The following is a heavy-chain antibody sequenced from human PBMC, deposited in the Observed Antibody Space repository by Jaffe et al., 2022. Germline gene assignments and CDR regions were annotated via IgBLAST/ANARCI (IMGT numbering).Heavy chain of an antibody. CDR3: ARGVYDFWSAPTGVWFDP. CDR1: GFTVSSNY. D-gene: IGHD3-3*01. CDR2: IYSGGST. J-gene: IGHJ5*02. V-gene: IGHV3-53*02. Sequence: EVQLVETGGGLIQPGGSLRLSCAASGFTVSSNYMSWVRQAPGKGLEWVSVIYSGGSTYYADSVKGRFTISRDNSKNTLYLQMNSLRAEDTAVYYCARGVYDFWSAPTGVWFDPWGQGTLVTVSS.